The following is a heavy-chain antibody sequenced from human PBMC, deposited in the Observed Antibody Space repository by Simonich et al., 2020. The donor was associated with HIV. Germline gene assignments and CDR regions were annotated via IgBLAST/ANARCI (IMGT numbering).Heavy chain of an antibody. J-gene: IGHJ6*02. V-gene: IGHV4-34*01. CDR3: ARHRATRDSSSWYGHYYYYGMDV. D-gene: IGHD6-13*01. CDR2: INKSERT. CDR1: GGSFSGYY. Sequence: QVQLQQWGAGLLKPSETLSLTCAVYGGSFSGYYWRWISQTPGKVREWIGEINKSERTNYNPPPKSRVTISVDTSKNQFSLKLSSVTAADTAVYYCARHRATRDSSSWYGHYYYYGMDVWGQGTTVTVSS.